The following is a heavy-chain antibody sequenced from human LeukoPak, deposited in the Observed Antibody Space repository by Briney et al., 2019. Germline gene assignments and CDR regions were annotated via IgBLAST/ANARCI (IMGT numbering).Heavy chain of an antibody. CDR2: IYYSGST. CDR3: ARGVAAAGTWWFDP. Sequence: SETLSLTCTVSGGSISSSDYYWSWIRQPPGKGLEWIGYIYYSGSTYYNPSLKSRVTISVDTSKNQFSLKLSSVTAADTAVYYCARGVAAAGTWWFDPWGQGTLVTVSS. J-gene: IGHJ5*02. V-gene: IGHV4-30-4*01. CDR1: GGSISSSDYY. D-gene: IGHD6-13*01.